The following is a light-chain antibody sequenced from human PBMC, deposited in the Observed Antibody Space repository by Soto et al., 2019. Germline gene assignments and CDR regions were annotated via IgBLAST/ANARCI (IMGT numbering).Light chain of an antibody. CDR3: QQYGSSPL. CDR1: QSVSSSY. V-gene: IGKV3-20*01. CDR2: GAS. Sequence: EIVLTQSPGTLSLSPGERATLSCRASQSVSSSYLAWYQQKPGQAPRLLIYGASSRATGIPDRFSGSGSGTDFTLTLSRLEPEEFAVYYCQQYGSSPLFGQGTKLEIK. J-gene: IGKJ2*01.